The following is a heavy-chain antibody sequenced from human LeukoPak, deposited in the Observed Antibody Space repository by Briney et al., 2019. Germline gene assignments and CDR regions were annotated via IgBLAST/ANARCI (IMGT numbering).Heavy chain of an antibody. CDR3: ARSPRMRITMIVVLGYFDY. CDR2: INHSGST. V-gene: IGHV4-34*01. D-gene: IGHD3-22*01. J-gene: IGHJ4*02. Sequence: SETLSLTCAVYGGSFGGYYWSWIRQPPGKGLEWIGEINHSGSTNYNPSLKSRVTISVDTSKNQFSLQLSSVTAADTAVYYCARSPRMRITMIVVLGYFDYWGQGTLVTVSS. CDR1: GGSFGGYY.